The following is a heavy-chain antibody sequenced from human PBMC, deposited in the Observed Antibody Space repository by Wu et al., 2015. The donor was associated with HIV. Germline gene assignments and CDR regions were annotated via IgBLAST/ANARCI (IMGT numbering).Heavy chain of an antibody. Sequence: QVQLVQSGAEVKKPGASVKVSCKASGYTFTGHYMHWVRQAPGQGLEWMGRIIPTSDTTNYAQRFQGRVTITVDKPTNTAFMELSSLTSEDTAVYYCARGSIAEMATASYYYYVMDVWGQGTTVTVSS. CDR3: ARGSIAEMATASYYYYVMDV. D-gene: IGHD5-24*01. V-gene: IGHV1-2*02. CDR2: IIPTSDTT. CDR1: GYTFTGHY. J-gene: IGHJ6*02.